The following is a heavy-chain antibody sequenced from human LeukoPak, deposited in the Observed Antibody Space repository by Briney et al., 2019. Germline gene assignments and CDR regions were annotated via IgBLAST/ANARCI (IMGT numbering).Heavy chain of an antibody. V-gene: IGHV3-23*01. CDR3: AKDRMKWRVAAASIEY. Sequence: GGSLRLSCAASGFIFSSYAMSWVRQAPGKGGEWVSALSGRGGKTYNAHSVKGRFTISRDNSKSTLYLQMNSLRGDDTAVYYCAKDRMKWRVAAASIEYWGRGTLVTVST. J-gene: IGHJ4*02. D-gene: IGHD2-2*01. CDR2: LSGRGGKT. CDR1: GFIFSSYA.